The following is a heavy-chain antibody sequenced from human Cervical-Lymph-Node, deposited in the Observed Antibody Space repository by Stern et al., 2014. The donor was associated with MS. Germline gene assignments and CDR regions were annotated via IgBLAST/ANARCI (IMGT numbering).Heavy chain of an antibody. CDR1: GFIFSDHY. V-gene: IGHV3-72*01. J-gene: IGHJ3*01. CDR3: AGYGVKYDAFDV. Sequence: VQLVESGGGLVQPGGSLRLSCVVSGFIFSDHYMDGVRQAPGKGLEWVGRSRNKANGYTTEYAAPVKGRFTVSRDDSRNSLYLQMNSLKTEDTAVYYCAGYGVKYDAFDVWGQGTMVTVSS. CDR2: SRNKANGYTT. D-gene: IGHD4-23*01.